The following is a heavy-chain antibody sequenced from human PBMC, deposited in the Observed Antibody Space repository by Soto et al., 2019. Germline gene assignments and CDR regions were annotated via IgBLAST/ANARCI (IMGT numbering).Heavy chain of an antibody. V-gene: IGHV4-61*01. Sequence: TLSLTCTVSGGSVSSGSYYWSWIRQPPGKGLEWSGYICYSRSTNYAPSLQGRVTISIDTAKNPLSLEMSCVTAADTAVYYCASHTYCHGSRCYFRLDPWGQGTLVTVSS. CDR3: ASHTYCHGSRCYFRLDP. CDR1: GGSVSSGSYY. J-gene: IGHJ5*02. D-gene: IGHD3-10*01. CDR2: ICYSRST.